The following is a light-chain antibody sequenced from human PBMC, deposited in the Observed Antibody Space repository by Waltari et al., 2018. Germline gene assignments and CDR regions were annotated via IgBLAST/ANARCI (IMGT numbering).Light chain of an antibody. J-gene: IGLJ2*01. CDR3: QSYDPSLSVV. Sequence: QSVLTQPPSVSGAPGQTVTISCTGSGSNIGAGSDVHWYQQRPGEAPKLLIYGVHTRPLGGPDRFAGSQSGTSASLAIRGLQAEDEADYYCQSYDPSLSVVFGGGTKLTVV. CDR2: GVH. V-gene: IGLV1-40*01. CDR1: GSNIGAGSD.